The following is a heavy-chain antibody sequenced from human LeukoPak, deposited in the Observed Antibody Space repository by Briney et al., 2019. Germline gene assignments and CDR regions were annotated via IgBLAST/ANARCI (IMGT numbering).Heavy chain of an antibody. CDR2: ISTDGSAT. J-gene: IGHJ6*03. Sequence: GGSLRPSCGASGFPFSTYWMHWVRQAPGKGLVWVSRISTDGSATNYADSVKGRFTISRDNARNTLYLQMNSLRVEDTAVYYCVRFTGVAPPYYYYYMDVWGKGTTVTVSS. D-gene: IGHD4-23*01. CDR3: VRFTGVAPPYYYYYMDV. CDR1: GFPFSTYW. V-gene: IGHV3-74*01.